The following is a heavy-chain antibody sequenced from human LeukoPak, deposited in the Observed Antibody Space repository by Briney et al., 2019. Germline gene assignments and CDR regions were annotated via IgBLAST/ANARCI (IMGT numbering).Heavy chain of an antibody. CDR2: TYYRSKWYT. V-gene: IGHV6-1*01. CDR3: ARYNSGCDY. D-gene: IGHD6-19*01. Sequence: SQTLSLTCDISGDSISSNSAAWYWIRQSPSRGLEWLGRTYYRSKWYTDYAPSVKSRITINPDTSKNQFSLQLNSVTPEDTAVYYCARYNSGCDYWGRGTLVTVSS. J-gene: IGHJ4*02. CDR1: GDSISSNSAA.